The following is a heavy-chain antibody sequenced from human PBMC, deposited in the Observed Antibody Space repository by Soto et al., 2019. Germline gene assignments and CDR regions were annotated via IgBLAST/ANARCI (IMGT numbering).Heavy chain of an antibody. D-gene: IGHD6-19*01. CDR2: INHSGST. Sequence: PSETLSLTCAVYGGSFSGYYWSWIRQPPGKGLEWIGEINHSGSTNYNPSLKSRVTIPVDTSKNQFSLKLSSVTAADTAVYYCARVPGIAVAGNYYYGMDVWGQGTTVTVSS. V-gene: IGHV4-34*01. J-gene: IGHJ6*02. CDR3: ARVPGIAVAGNYYYGMDV. CDR1: GGSFSGYY.